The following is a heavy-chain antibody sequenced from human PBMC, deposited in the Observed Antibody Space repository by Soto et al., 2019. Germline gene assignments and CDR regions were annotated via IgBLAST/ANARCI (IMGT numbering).Heavy chain of an antibody. J-gene: IGHJ5*02. D-gene: IGHD3-10*01. CDR1: GFSLSTSGVG. CDR3: AHRRGSGSLREYNWFDP. CDR2: IYWDDDK. Sequence: QITLKESGPTLVKPTQTLTLTCTFSGFSLSTSGVGVGWIRQPPGKALEWLALIYWDDDKRYSPSLKSRLTITKDTSKHQVVLTMTNMDPVDTATYYCAHRRGSGSLREYNWFDPWGQGTLVTVSS. V-gene: IGHV2-5*02.